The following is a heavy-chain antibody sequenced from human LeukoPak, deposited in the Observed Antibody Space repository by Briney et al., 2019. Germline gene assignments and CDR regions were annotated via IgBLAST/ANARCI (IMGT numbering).Heavy chain of an antibody. J-gene: IGHJ3*02. V-gene: IGHV3-48*03. D-gene: IGHD4-23*01. Sequence: PGGSLRLSCAASGFTFSAYEMNWVRQAPGKGLEWVSYISSSGSTVYYADSVKGRVTISRDNAKNSLYMQMESLRDEDTAIYYCARDTLEYSNSPDALDIWGQGTMVTVSS. CDR2: ISSSGSTV. CDR1: GFTFSAYE. CDR3: ARDTLEYSNSPDALDI.